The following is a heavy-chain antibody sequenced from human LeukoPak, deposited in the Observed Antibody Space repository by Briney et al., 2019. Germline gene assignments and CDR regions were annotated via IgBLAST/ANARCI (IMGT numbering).Heavy chain of an antibody. D-gene: IGHD3-22*01. Sequence: KPGGSLRLSCAASGFTFSSYWMHWVRQAPGKGLEWVGRIKSKTDGGTTDYAAPVKGRFTISRDDSKNTLYLQMNSLKTEDTAVYYCTTDLDYYDSSGYYSQSDFDYRGQGTLVTVSS. CDR3: TTDLDYYDSSGYYSQSDFDY. CDR1: GFTFSSYW. J-gene: IGHJ4*02. CDR2: IKSKTDGGTT. V-gene: IGHV3-15*01.